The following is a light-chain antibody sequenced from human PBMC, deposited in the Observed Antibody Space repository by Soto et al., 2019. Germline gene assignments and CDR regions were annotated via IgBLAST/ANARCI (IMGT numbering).Light chain of an antibody. CDR3: QQYGGWPLT. Sequence: EIVLTQSPGTLSLSPGERATLSCRASQTVSSSLAWYQQKPGQAPRLLISGTSSRAADIPDRFSGSGSGTEFTLTISRLEPEDFAVYYCQQYGGWPLTFGEGTKVEIK. CDR2: GTS. CDR1: QTVSSS. J-gene: IGKJ4*02. V-gene: IGKV3-20*01.